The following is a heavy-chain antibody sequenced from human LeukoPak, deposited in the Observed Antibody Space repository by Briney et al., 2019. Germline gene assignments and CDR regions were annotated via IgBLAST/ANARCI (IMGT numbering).Heavy chain of an antibody. J-gene: IGHJ4*02. CDR1: GFTFSSYA. Sequence: GGSLRLSCAASGFTFSSYAMSWVRQAPGKGLEWVSVIYSGGSTYYADSVKGRFTISRDNSKNTLYLQMNSLRAEDTAVYYCARGHDYGPLYYFDYWGQGTLVTVSS. D-gene: IGHD4-17*01. CDR2: IYSGGST. V-gene: IGHV3-66*01. CDR3: ARGHDYGPLYYFDY.